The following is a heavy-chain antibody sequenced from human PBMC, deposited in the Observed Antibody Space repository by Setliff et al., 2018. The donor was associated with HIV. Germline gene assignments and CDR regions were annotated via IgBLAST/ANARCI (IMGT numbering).Heavy chain of an antibody. CDR1: GYTFVHFD. V-gene: IGHV1-8*02. D-gene: IGHD2-8*01. Sequence: GASVKVSCKTSGYTFVHFDIDWVRHAPGQGLEWIGWMTPLTASTGYSRKFQGRVTSTRDLSTGTAYMELNSLISNDTAVYYCARAPARANGVFDFWGQGSLVTVSS. CDR2: MTPLTAST. CDR3: ARAPARANGVFDF. J-gene: IGHJ4*01.